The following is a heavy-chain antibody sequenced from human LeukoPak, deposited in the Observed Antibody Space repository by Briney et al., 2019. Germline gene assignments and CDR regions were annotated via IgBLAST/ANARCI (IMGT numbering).Heavy chain of an antibody. Sequence: ASVKVSCKASGYTFSRYGMHWVRQAPGQRLEWMGWINAGNGNTKYSQKFQGRVSITRDTSASTAYMELSSLTSEDTAVYYCARDLYGDYFDYWGQGTLVTVSS. V-gene: IGHV1-3*01. D-gene: IGHD3-16*01. CDR2: INAGNGNT. J-gene: IGHJ4*02. CDR3: ARDLYGDYFDY. CDR1: GYTFSRYG.